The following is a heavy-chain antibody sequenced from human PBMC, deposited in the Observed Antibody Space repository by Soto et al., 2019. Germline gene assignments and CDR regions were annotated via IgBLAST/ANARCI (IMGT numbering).Heavy chain of an antibody. D-gene: IGHD3-10*01. Sequence: EVQLLESGGDLVQPGGSQRLSCAASGFTFNNYAMSWVRQAPGKGLEWVSAISGGGDTTSYADSVKGRFTVSRDGSKNTLYLQMNSLRAEDTAVYYCAKGRGGSGSLTPRVDFWGQGTLVTVSS. CDR1: GFTFNNYA. CDR3: AKGRGGSGSLTPRVDF. CDR2: ISGGGDTT. V-gene: IGHV3-23*01. J-gene: IGHJ4*02.